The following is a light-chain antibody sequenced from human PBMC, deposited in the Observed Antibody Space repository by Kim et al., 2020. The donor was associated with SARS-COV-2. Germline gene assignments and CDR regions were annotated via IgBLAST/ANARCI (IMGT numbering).Light chain of an antibody. CDR3: SSYTSSSTLHV. CDR2: DVS. V-gene: IGLV2-14*03. CDR1: SSDGGGYNY. Sequence: QSLTISRTGTSSDGGGYNYVSWYQQHPGKAPKLMIYDVSNRPSGVSNRFSGSKSGNTASLTISGLQAEDEADYYCSSYTSSSTLHVFGTGTKVTVL. J-gene: IGLJ1*01.